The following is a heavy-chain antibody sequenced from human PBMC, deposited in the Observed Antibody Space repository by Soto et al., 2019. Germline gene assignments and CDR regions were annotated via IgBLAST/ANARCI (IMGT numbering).Heavy chain of an antibody. V-gene: IGHV1-69*01. CDR1: GGTFSSYA. CDR2: IIPIFGTA. Sequence: QVQLVQSGAEVKKPGSSVKVSCKASGGTFSSYAISWVRQAPGQGLEWMGGIIPIFGTANYAQKFQGRVTITADESTSTAYMELSSLRSEDTAVYYCAGDRTYYYDSSGSNAFDIWGQGTMVTVSS. J-gene: IGHJ3*02. D-gene: IGHD3-22*01. CDR3: AGDRTYYYDSSGSNAFDI.